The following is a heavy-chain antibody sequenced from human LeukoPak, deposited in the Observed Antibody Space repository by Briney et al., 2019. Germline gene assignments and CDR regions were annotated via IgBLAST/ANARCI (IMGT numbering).Heavy chain of an antibody. CDR2: ISSSSSTI. D-gene: IGHD6-13*01. V-gene: IGHV3-48*02. CDR1: GFTFSSYS. CDR3: ARDPYSSSWYRAYYFDY. J-gene: IGHJ4*02. Sequence: PGGSLRLSCAASGFTFSSYSMNWVRQAPGKGLEWVSYISSSSSTIYYADSVKGRFTISRDNAKNSLYLQMNSLRDGDTAVYYCARDPYSSSWYRAYYFDYWGQGTLVTVSS.